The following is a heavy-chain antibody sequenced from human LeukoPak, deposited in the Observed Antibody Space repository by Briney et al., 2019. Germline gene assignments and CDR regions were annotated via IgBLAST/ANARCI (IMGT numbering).Heavy chain of an antibody. CDR3: ARHGGHDRCSYNFDY. D-gene: IGHD5-18*01. Sequence: PSETLSLTCTVSGGSISSYYWSWIRQPPGKGLEWIGYIYTSGSTNYNPSLKSRVTISVDTSKNQFSLKLSSVTAADTAVYYCARHGGHDRCSYNFDYWGQGTLVTVSS. CDR2: IYTSGST. CDR1: GGSISSYY. J-gene: IGHJ4*02. V-gene: IGHV4-4*09.